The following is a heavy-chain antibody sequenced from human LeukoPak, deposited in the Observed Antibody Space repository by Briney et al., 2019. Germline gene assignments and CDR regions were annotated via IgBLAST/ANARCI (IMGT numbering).Heavy chain of an antibody. D-gene: IGHD1-26*01. Sequence: PGGSLRLSCAASGFTFSDYSMNWVRQAPGKGLEWVSSISSSSSYIYYADSVKGRFTISRDNAKNSLYLQMNSLRAEDTAVYYCARGGMGATRYWGQGTLVTVSS. CDR2: ISSSSSYI. J-gene: IGHJ4*02. V-gene: IGHV3-21*01. CDR3: ARGGMGATRY. CDR1: GFTFSDYS.